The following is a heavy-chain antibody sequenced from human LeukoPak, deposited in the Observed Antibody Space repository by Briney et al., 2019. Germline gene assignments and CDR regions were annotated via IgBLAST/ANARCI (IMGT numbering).Heavy chain of an antibody. CDR1: GYTFTSYD. CDR2: MNPNSGNT. Sequence: ASVKVSCKASGYTFTSYDINWVRQATGQGLEWMGWMNPNSGNTGYAQKFQGRVTMTRNTSISTAYMELSSLRSEDTAVYYCARDPAGDYYDSSGYKGGDYWGQGTLVTVSS. CDR3: ARDPAGDYYDSSGYKGGDY. V-gene: IGHV1-8*01. D-gene: IGHD3-22*01. J-gene: IGHJ4*02.